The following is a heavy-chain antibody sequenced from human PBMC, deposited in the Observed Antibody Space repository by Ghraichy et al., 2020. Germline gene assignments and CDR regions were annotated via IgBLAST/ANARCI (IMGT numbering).Heavy chain of an antibody. D-gene: IGHD3-3*01. Sequence: SETLSLTCAVYGGSFSGYYWSWIRQPPGKGLEWIGEINHSGSTNYNPSLKSRVTISVDTSKNQFSLKLSSVTAADTAVYYCARLKYYDLFDPWGQGTLVTVSS. V-gene: IGHV4-34*01. J-gene: IGHJ5*02. CDR3: ARLKYYDLFDP. CDR2: INHSGST. CDR1: GGSFSGYY.